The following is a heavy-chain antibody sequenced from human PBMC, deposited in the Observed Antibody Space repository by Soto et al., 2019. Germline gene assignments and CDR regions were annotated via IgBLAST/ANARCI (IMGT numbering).Heavy chain of an antibody. D-gene: IGHD3-10*01. CDR1: GFTFGSYA. J-gene: IGHJ4*02. CDR2: IGYYGGSI. Sequence: PGGSLRLSCAVSGFTFGSYAMSWVRQAPGKGLEWVSGIGYYGGSIYYAGSVKGRFTISRDNSKNTLYLQMNSLRAEDTAVYYSARVYRWYYYGSGSRLAYWGQGTLVTVSS. CDR3: ARVYRWYYYGSGSRLAY. V-gene: IGHV3-23*01.